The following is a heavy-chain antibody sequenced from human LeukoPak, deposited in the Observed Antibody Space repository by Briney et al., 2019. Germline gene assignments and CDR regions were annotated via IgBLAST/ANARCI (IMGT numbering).Heavy chain of an antibody. CDR2: INTNTGNP. J-gene: IGHJ4*02. V-gene: IGHV7-4-1*02. D-gene: IGHD3-22*01. CDR3: ARDVDYYDSSGYFDY. Sequence: ASVKVSCKASGYTFTSYGMNWVRQAPGQGLEWMGWINTNTGNPTYAQGFTGRFVFSLDTSVSTAYLQISSLKAEDTAVYYCARDVDYYDSSGYFDYWGQGTLVTVSS. CDR1: GYTFTSYG.